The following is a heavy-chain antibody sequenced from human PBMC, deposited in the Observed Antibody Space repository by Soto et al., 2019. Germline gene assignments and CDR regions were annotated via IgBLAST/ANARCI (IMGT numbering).Heavy chain of an antibody. CDR3: ARDPDLIEAAGNYFDY. Sequence: GGSLRLSCSVSGFTLNTYSMHWVRQAPGKGLEWVAVVSFDGVNKHYRDSVKGRFTISRDIAKNMLYLQMTSLRLEDAAIYYCARDPDLIEAAGNYFDYWGQGTLVTVSS. CDR2: VSFDGVNK. CDR1: GFTLNTYS. J-gene: IGHJ4*02. V-gene: IGHV3-30-3*01. D-gene: IGHD6-13*01.